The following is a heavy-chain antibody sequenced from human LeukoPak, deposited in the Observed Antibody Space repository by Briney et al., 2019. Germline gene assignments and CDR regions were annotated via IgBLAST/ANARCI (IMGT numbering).Heavy chain of an antibody. Sequence: SQTLSRTCAISGDSVSSNSAAWNWIRQSPSRGLEWLGRTYYRSKWYNDYAVSVKSRIPINPDTSKNQFSLQLDSVTPEDTAVYYCCHSLSGRTGAFDIWGRGTVVTVSS. CDR1: GDSVSSNSAA. D-gene: IGHD2-21*01. J-gene: IGHJ3*02. CDR2: TYYRSKWYN. CDR3: CHSLSGRTGAFDI. V-gene: IGHV6-1*01.